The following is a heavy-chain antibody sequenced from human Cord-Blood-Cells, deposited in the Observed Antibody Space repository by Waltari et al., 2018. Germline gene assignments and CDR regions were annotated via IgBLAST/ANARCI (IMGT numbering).Heavy chain of an antibody. V-gene: IGHV3-48*03. CDR1: GFTFSSYE. J-gene: IGHJ4*02. Sequence: EVQLVESGGGLVQPGGSLRLSCAASGFTFSSYEMNWVRQAPGKGLEWVSYISSSGSTIYYADSVNVRFTISRDNAKNSLYLQMNSLRAEDTAVYYCARYSSGWYYFDYWGQGTLVTVSS. CDR3: ARYSSGWYYFDY. CDR2: ISSSGSTI. D-gene: IGHD6-19*01.